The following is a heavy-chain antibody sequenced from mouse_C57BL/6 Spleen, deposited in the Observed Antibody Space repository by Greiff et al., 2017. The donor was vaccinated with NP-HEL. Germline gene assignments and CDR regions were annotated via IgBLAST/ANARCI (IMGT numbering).Heavy chain of an antibody. CDR2: IYPYNGVS. J-gene: IGHJ1*03. V-gene: IGHV1-31*01. CDR1: GYSFTGY. CDR3: ARLRDSWYFDV. Sequence: EVQLQQSGPELVKPGASVKISCKASGYSFTGYMHWVKQSHGNILDWIGYIYPYNGVSSYNQKFKGKATLTVDKSSSTAYMELRSLTSEDSAVYYCARLRDSWYFDVWGTGTTVTVSS.